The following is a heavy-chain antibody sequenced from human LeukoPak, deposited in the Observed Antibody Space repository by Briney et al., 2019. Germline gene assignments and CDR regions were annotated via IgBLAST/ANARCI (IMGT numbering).Heavy chain of an antibody. CDR1: GYSISSGYY. D-gene: IGHD5-12*01. Sequence: SETLSLTCAVSGYSISSGYYWGWIRQPPGKGLEWIGRIYHSGSTYYNPSLKSRVTISVDTSKNQFSLKLSSVTAAVTAVYYCARQVATISNWFDPWGQGTLVTVSS. CDR3: ARQVATISNWFDP. J-gene: IGHJ5*02. V-gene: IGHV4-38-2*01. CDR2: IYHSGST.